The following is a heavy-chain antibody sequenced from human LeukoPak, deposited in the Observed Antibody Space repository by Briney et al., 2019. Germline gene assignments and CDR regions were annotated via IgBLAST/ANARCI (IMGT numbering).Heavy chain of an antibody. D-gene: IGHD2-2*01. CDR2: MNPNSGYT. V-gene: IGHV1-8*03. CDR3: AIYGGYCSSTSCPGDYYYYMDV. CDR1: GYTFTSYD. Sequence: GASVKVSCKASGYTFTSYDINWVRQATGQGLEWMGWMNPNSGYTGYAQKFQGRVTITRNTSISTAYMELSSLRSEDTAVYYCAIYGGYCSSTSCPGDYYYYMDVWGKGTTVTVSS. J-gene: IGHJ6*03.